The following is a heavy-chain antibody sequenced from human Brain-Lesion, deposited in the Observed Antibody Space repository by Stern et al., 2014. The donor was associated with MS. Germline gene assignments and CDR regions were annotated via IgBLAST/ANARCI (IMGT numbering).Heavy chain of an antibody. Sequence: EVQLLESGGGLVQPGGSLRLSCVASGFTFSNYWMSWVRPAPGKGLEWVANIKQDGSEKYYVDSVKGRFTISRDNARNSLYLEMNSLRAEETAVYYCARERGYSGYDWLFDYWGQGSLVTVSS. D-gene: IGHD5-12*01. CDR1: GFTFSNYW. V-gene: IGHV3-7*01. CDR3: ARERGYSGYDWLFDY. CDR2: IKQDGSEK. J-gene: IGHJ4*02.